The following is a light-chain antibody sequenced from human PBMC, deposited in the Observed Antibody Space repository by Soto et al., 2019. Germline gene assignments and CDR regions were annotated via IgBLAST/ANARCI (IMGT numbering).Light chain of an antibody. Sequence: EVGVSQSPATLSVSPGEGATISCRASQGIGDTLAWYQHKPGQTPRLLIYDTSTRATGVPTRFSGSRSGAEFTLTINSLQSEDFAVYYCQPYNNWPLTFGGGTKVDIK. CDR3: QPYNNWPLT. V-gene: IGKV3-15*01. CDR2: DTS. J-gene: IGKJ4*01. CDR1: QGIGDT.